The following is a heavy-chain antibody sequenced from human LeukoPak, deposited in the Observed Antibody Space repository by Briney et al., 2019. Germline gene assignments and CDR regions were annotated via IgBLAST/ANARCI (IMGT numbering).Heavy chain of an antibody. Sequence: PGGSLRLSCAASGFTFSSYSMNWVRQAPGKGLEWVSSISSSSSYIYYADSVKGRFTISRDNAKNSLYLQMNSLRAEDTAVYYCARDRNNYVLGDWFDPWGQGTLVTVSS. J-gene: IGHJ5*02. V-gene: IGHV3-21*01. CDR3: ARDRNNYVLGDWFDP. CDR1: GFTFSSYS. D-gene: IGHD3-16*01. CDR2: ISSSSSYI.